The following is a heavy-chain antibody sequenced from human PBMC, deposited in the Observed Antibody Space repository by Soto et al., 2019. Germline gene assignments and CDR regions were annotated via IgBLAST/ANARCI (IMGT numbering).Heavy chain of an antibody. CDR2: IDPSDSYT. Sequence: GESLQISCKGSGYSFTSYWISCVRQMPGKGLEWMGMIDPSDSYTNYSPSFQGHVTISADKSISTAYLQWSSLKASDTAMYYCASHPTTVVTPDCWGKGTLVTVS. J-gene: IGHJ4*02. V-gene: IGHV5-10-1*01. CDR3: ASHPTTVVTPDC. D-gene: IGHD4-17*01. CDR1: GYSFTSYW.